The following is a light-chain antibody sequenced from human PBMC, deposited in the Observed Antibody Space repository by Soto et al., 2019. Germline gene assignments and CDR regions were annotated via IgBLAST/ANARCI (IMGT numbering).Light chain of an antibody. V-gene: IGKV3-15*01. CDR1: QSVSSN. CDR3: EQYNNSPAYT. Sequence: EIVMTQSPATLSVSPGERATLSCRASQSVSSNLAWYQQKPGQARRLLIYGASTSATGIPHRFSGSGSGTEGTITFSLLQSEDFAVYYCEQYNNSPAYTVGEGTKLE. CDR2: GAS. J-gene: IGKJ2*01.